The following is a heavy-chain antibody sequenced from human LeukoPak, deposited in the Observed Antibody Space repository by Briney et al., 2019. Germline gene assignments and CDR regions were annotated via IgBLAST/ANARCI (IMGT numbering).Heavy chain of an antibody. D-gene: IGHD3-16*02. J-gene: IGHJ3*02. CDR3: ASTPPPAYVWGSYRLDAFDI. V-gene: IGHV3-21*01. Sequence: PGGSLRLSCAASGFTFSSYSMNWVRQAPGKGLEWVSSISSSSSYIYYADSVKGRFTISRDNAKNSLYLQMNSLRAEDTAVYYCASTPPPAYVWGSYRLDAFDIWGLGTMVTVSS. CDR2: ISSSSSYI. CDR1: GFTFSSYS.